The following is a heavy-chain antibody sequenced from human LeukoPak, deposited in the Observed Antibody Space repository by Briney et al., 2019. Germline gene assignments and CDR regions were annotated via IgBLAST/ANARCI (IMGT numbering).Heavy chain of an antibody. D-gene: IGHD6-19*01. CDR3: AKDKYSSGRKNWFDP. Sequence: PGGSLRLSCAASGFTFSSYGMHWVRQAPGKGLEWVAFIRYDGSNKYYADSVKGRFTISRDNSKNTLYLQMNSLRAEDTSVYYCAKDKYSSGRKNWFDPWGQGTLVTVSS. J-gene: IGHJ5*02. V-gene: IGHV3-30*02. CDR2: IRYDGSNK. CDR1: GFTFSSYG.